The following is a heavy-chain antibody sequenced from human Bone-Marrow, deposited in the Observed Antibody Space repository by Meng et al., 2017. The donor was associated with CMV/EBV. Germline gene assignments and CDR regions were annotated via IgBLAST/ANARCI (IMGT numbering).Heavy chain of an antibody. J-gene: IGHJ4*02. CDR2: ISNSSSTI. Sequence: GGSLRLSCAASGFTISSYSNNWVRQAPGQGLVWVSYISNSSSTIYYEDSVKGRFTISRDNAKNSLYLQLNSLIAEDTAVYYCARDKYCGGDCHWYFDDWGQGTLVTVSS. D-gene: IGHD2-21*01. V-gene: IGHV3-48*04. CDR1: GFTISSYS. CDR3: ARDKYCGGDCHWYFDD.